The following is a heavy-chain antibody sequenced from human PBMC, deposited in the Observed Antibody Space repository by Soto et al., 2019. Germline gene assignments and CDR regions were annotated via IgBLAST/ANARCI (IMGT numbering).Heavy chain of an antibody. J-gene: IGHJ4*02. CDR2: IITVVDIA. D-gene: IGHD2-21*02. CDR3: ASEVTYTGWDYLFDD. CDR1: GGTFNNYT. Sequence: VQLVQSGAEVKKPGSSVKVSCKTSGGTFNNYTINWVRQAPGQGLEWMGRIITVVDIANSALMFRDRVSITTDKATSTAYVELSSLSSEYSAIYYCASEVTYTGWDYLFDDWGQGTLVTVSS. V-gene: IGHV1-69*02.